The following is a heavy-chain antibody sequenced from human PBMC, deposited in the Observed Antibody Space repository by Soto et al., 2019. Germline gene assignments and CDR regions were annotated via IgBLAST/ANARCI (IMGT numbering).Heavy chain of an antibody. CDR2: IIPIIGII. CDR1: GYTFTSYA. J-gene: IGHJ5*02. V-gene: IGHV1-69*04. Sequence: SVKVSCKAAGYTFTSYAMHWVRQAPGQRLEWMGRIIPIIGIINYAQKFQGRVTITADKFTGTAYMELTRLRSDDTAVYYCAGDPDSHYNDSHAYSYPWGQGTLVTVSS. CDR3: AGDPDSHYNDSHAYSYP. D-gene: IGHD3-22*01.